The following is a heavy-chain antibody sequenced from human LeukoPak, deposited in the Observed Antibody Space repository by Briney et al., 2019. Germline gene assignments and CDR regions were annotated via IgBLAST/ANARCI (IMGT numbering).Heavy chain of an antibody. CDR3: AAGPWELDF. CDR1: GVSINTYY. CDR2: IYNGGNT. Sequence: SETLSLTCTVSGVSINTYYASWIRQAPGKGLEFIGFIYNGGNTNYNPSLKRRATISVDTSNNQFSLRLTSVTAADTAMYYCAAGPWELDFWGQGTLVTVSS. V-gene: IGHV4-4*09. D-gene: IGHD1-26*01. J-gene: IGHJ4*02.